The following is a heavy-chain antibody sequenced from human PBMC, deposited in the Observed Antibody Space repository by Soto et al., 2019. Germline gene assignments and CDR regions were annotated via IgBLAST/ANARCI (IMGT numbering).Heavy chain of an antibody. Sequence: EVQLVESGGGLVQPGGSLRLSCAASGFTFSSYWMSWFRQAPGKGLEWVANIKKDGSEGNYVDSVKGRFTISRDNAKNALYLQMNSLRVEDTAVYYCAREIAARLWGKGTTVTVSS. CDR2: IKKDGSEG. J-gene: IGHJ6*04. D-gene: IGHD6-6*01. CDR1: GFTFSSYW. V-gene: IGHV3-7*01. CDR3: AREIAARL.